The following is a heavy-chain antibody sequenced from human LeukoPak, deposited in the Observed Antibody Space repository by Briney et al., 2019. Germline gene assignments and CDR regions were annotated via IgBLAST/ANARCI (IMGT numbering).Heavy chain of an antibody. CDR1: GGSISSYY. CDR3: ARDRGGTYYDFDY. CDR2: IYHSGST. D-gene: IGHD1-26*01. Sequence: PSETLSLTCTVSGGSISSYYWSWIRQPPGKGLEWIGYIYHSGSTNYNPSLKSRVTISVDTSKNQFSLKLSSVTAADTAVYYCARDRGGTYYDFDYWGQGNLVTVSS. V-gene: IGHV4-59*01. J-gene: IGHJ4*02.